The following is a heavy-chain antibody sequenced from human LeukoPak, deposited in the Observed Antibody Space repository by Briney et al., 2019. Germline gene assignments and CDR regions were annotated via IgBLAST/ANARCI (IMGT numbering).Heavy chain of an antibody. CDR3: ARDNREVRGGGCFDV. Sequence: AAVKVSCKASGYTFTGYYMHWVRQAPGQGLEWMGWINPNSGGTNYAQKFQGRVTMTRDTSITTAYMELSRLRSDDTAVYYCARDNREVRGGGCFDVWGKGTTVTVSS. V-gene: IGHV1-2*02. D-gene: IGHD2-15*01. J-gene: IGHJ6*04. CDR2: INPNSGGT. CDR1: GYTFTGYY.